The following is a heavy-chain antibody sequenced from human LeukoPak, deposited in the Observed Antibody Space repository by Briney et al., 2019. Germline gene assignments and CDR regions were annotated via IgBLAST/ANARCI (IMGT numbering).Heavy chain of an antibody. CDR3: ARYSMVRGVINY. D-gene: IGHD3-10*01. Sequence: SETLSLTCAVYGGSFSGYYWSWIRQPPGKGLEWIGEINHSGSTNYNPSLKSRVTISVDTSKNQFSLKLSSVTAADTAVCYCARYSMVRGVINYWGQGTLVTVSS. CDR2: INHSGST. CDR1: GGSFSGYY. J-gene: IGHJ4*02. V-gene: IGHV4-34*01.